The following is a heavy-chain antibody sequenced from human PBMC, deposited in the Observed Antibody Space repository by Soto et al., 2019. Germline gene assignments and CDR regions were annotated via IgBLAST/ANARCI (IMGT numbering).Heavy chain of an antibody. CDR3: ARETGSSRAFDI. CDR2: IYSGGST. V-gene: IGHV3-53*01. CDR1: GFTVSSNY. D-gene: IGHD6-6*01. Sequence: SLILSCAASGFTVSSNYMSWVRQAPGKGLEWVSVIYSGGSTYYADSVKGRFTISRDNSKNTLYLQMNSLRAEDTAVYYCARETGSSRAFDIWGQAKMVTVSS. J-gene: IGHJ3*02.